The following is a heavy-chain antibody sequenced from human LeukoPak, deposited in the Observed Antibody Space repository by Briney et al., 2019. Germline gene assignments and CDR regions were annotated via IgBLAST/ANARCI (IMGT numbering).Heavy chain of an antibody. CDR3: ASDNSVGDIAWWFDP. CDR1: GYTFINNW. J-gene: IGHJ5*02. CDR2: INPTGTTT. D-gene: IGHD1-26*01. Sequence: AASVKVSCKASGYTFINNWMHWVRQAPGQGLEWVGLINPTGTTTLYAQKFQGRVTLTRDMSTSTDYMELRSLKSEDTAVYYCASDNSVGDIAWWFDPWGQGTLVTVSS. V-gene: IGHV1-46*01.